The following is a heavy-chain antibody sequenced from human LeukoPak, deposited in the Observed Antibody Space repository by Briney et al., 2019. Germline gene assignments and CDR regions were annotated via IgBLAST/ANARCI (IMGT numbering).Heavy chain of an antibody. CDR2: IYYSGST. V-gene: IGHV4-59*01. D-gene: IGHD6-13*01. CDR1: GGSISSYY. Sequence: SETLSLTCTVSGGSISSYYWSWIRQPPGKGLEWIGYIYYSGSTNYNPSLKSRVTLSVDTSKNQFSLKLSSVTAADTAVYYCARVVAAGIDYWGQGTLVTVSS. J-gene: IGHJ4*02. CDR3: ARVVAAGIDY.